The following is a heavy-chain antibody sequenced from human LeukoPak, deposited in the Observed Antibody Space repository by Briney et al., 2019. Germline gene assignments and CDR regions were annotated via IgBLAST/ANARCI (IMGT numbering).Heavy chain of an antibody. J-gene: IGHJ5*02. CDR1: GGSISSSSYY. V-gene: IGHV4-39*01. CDR3: ASGPGWFDP. Sequence: SETLSLTCTVSGGSISSSSYYWGWIRQPPGKGLEWIGSIYYSGSTYCNSSLKSRVTISVDTSKNQFSLKLSSVTAADTAVYYCASGPGWFDPWGQGTLVTVSS. CDR2: IYYSGST. D-gene: IGHD3-10*01.